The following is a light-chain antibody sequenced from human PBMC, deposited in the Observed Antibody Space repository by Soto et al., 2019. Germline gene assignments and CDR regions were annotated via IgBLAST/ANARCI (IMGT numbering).Light chain of an antibody. J-gene: IGKJ3*01. CDR2: AAS. CDR3: QQYDNWVFP. Sequence: VMTQYTATLSVSPGERATLSCRASQSVDSDLAWYQQKPGQPPRLLIYAASTRATDIPDRFSGSGSGTEFTLTISSLQSEDFAVYFCQQYDNWVFPFGPGTNVDI. V-gene: IGKV3-15*01. CDR1: QSVDSD.